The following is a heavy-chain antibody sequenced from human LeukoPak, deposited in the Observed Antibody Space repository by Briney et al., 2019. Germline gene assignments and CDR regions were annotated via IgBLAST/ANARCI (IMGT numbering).Heavy chain of an antibody. CDR3: ACFNWFDP. CDR2: ISSSSSYI. V-gene: IGHV3-21*01. Sequence: GGSLRRSXAASGFTFSSYSMNWVRQVPGKGLEWVSSISSSSSYIYYADSVKGRFTISRDNAKNSLYLQMNSLRAEDTAVYYCACFNWFDPWGQGTLVTVSS. D-gene: IGHD3-16*01. J-gene: IGHJ5*02. CDR1: GFTFSSYS.